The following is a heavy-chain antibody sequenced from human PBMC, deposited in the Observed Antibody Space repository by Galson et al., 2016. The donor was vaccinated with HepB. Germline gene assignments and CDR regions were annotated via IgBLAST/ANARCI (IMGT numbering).Heavy chain of an antibody. V-gene: IGHV4-4*02. CDR3: ASYRYQAHWYFDL. D-gene: IGHD5-18*01. J-gene: IGHJ2*01. CDR2: VFQSGST. Sequence: SETLSLTCAVSGGSISTDDWWTWVRLPPGKGLEWIGEVFQSGSTNYNPSLKSRVTISLDKSMHLFSLTLTSVTAADTAVYYCASYRYQAHWYFDLWGRGTPVTVSS. CDR1: GGSISTDDW.